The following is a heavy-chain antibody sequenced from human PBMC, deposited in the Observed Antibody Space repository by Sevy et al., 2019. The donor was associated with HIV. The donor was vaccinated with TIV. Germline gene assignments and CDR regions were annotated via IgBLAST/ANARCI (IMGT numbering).Heavy chain of an antibody. CDR1: GFSFDSYG. D-gene: IGHD3-22*01. CDR3: GKGGGGHYDPDEIGYYFYYYNMDV. CDR2: ISGSGTRT. V-gene: IGHV3-23*01. Sequence: EGSLRLSCAVSGFSFDSYGMTWVRQAPGKGLEWVSGISGSGTRTYYADSVKGRFSISRDNSKNRLYLQMNSLRSEDTAIYYCGKGGGGHYDPDEIGYYFYYYNMDVWGKGTTVTVSS. J-gene: IGHJ6*03.